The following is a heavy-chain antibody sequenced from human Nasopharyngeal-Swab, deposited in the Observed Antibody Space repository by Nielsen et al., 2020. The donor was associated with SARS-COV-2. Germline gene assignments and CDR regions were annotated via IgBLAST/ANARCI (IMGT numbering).Heavy chain of an antibody. CDR1: GGSISSGSYY. Sequence: SETLSLTCTVSGGSISSGSYYWSWIRQPAGKGLEWIGRIYTSGSTNYNPSLKSRVTISVDTSKNQFSLKLSSVTAADTAVYYCARDQWGSSSSPWFDPWGREPWSPSPQ. J-gene: IGHJ5*02. V-gene: IGHV4-61*02. CDR3: ARDQWGSSSSPWFDP. CDR2: IYTSGST. D-gene: IGHD6-6*01.